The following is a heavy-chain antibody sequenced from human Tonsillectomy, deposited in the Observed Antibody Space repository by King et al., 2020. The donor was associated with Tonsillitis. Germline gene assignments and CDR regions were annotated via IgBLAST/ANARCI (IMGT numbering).Heavy chain of an antibody. CDR2: IRYDGSNK. CDR1: GFTFSSYG. J-gene: IGHJ3*02. D-gene: IGHD3-16*01. V-gene: IGHV3-30*02. CDR3: AKDLTFGGLFEI. Sequence: VQLVESGGGVVQPGGSLRLSCAASGFTFSSYGMHWVRQAPGKGLEWVAFIRYDGSNKYYADSVKGRFTISRDNSKNTLYLQMNSLRAEDTAVYYCAKDLTFGGLFEICGQGTLVTASS.